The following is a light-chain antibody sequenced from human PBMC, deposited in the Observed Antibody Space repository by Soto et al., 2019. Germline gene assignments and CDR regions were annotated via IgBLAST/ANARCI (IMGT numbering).Light chain of an antibody. CDR3: AGWDDSLNGWV. J-gene: IGLJ3*02. CDR1: RSNIGSNT. Sequence: QPVLTQPPSASGTPGQRVTISCSGSRSNIGSNTVNWYQQLPGTAPKLLIYSNNQRPSGVPDRFSGSKSGTSASLAISGLQSEDEANYYCAGWDDSLNGWVFGGGTKLTVL. CDR2: SNN. V-gene: IGLV1-44*01.